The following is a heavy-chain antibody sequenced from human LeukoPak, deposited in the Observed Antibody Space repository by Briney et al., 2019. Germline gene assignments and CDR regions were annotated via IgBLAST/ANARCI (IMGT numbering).Heavy chain of an antibody. V-gene: IGHV4-39*07. J-gene: IGHJ5*02. CDR1: GGSISSSSYY. Sequence: PSETLSLTCTVSGGSISSSSYYWGWIRQPPGKGLEWIGSIYYSGSTYYNPSLKSRLTMSIDTSKNQFSLKLNSVTAADTAVYYCARVCCYFDSRSNPNWFDPWGQGTLVTVSS. CDR2: IYYSGST. CDR3: ARVCCYFDSRSNPNWFDP. D-gene: IGHD3-10*01.